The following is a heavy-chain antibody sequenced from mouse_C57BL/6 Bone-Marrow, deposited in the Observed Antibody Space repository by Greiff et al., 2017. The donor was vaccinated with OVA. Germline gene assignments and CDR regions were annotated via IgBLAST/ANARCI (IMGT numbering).Heavy chain of an antibody. V-gene: IGHV1-81*01. CDR3: ARKLVPKFAY. D-gene: IGHD1-3*01. J-gene: IGHJ3*01. CDR1: GYTFTSYG. CDR2: IYPRSGNT. Sequence: VKLVESGAELARPGASVKLSCKASGYTFTSYGISWVKQRTGQGLAWIGEIYPRSGNTYYNEKFKGKATLTADKSSSTAYMELRSLTSEDSAVYFCARKLVPKFAYWGQGTLVTVSA.